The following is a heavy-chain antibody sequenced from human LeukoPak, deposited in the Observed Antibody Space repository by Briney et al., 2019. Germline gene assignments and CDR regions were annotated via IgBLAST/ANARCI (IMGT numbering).Heavy chain of an antibody. CDR1: GGSISSSSYY. V-gene: IGHV4-39*07. D-gene: IGHD3-22*01. CDR2: IYYSGST. CDR3: ARVRPFDYYDSSGSIDY. Sequence: PSETLSLTCTVSGGSISSSSYYWGWIRQPPGKGLEWIGSIYYSGSTYYNPSLKSRVTISVDTSKNQFSLKLSSVTAADTAVYYCARVRPFDYYDSSGSIDYWGQGTLVTVSS. J-gene: IGHJ4*02.